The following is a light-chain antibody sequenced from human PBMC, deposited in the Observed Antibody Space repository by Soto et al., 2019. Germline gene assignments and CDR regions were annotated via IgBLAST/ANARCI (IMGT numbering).Light chain of an antibody. CDR2: GAS. Sequence: DIVMTQSPATLSVSPGERATLSCRASQSVSNNLAWYHQKPGQAPRLLIYGASTRATGIPARFSGSGSGTEFTLTISDLQSEDFAVYYCHQYDNWPPFFGPGTKVDIK. CDR3: HQYDNWPPF. V-gene: IGKV3-15*01. CDR1: QSVSNN. J-gene: IGKJ3*01.